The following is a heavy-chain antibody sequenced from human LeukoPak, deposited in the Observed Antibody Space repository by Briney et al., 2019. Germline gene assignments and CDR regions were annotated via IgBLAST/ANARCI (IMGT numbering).Heavy chain of an antibody. Sequence: GMSLRLSCAASGFTFSRYGMHWVRQAPGKGLEWVAVIWFNGDTEYYADSVKGRFTISRDNSMNTLYLQMNSLKAEDTAVYFCARGGPGYSSDDNCYKGFDYWGQGTLVTVSS. V-gene: IGHV3-33*01. J-gene: IGHJ4*02. CDR3: ARGGPGYSSDDNCYKGFDY. CDR1: GFTFSRYG. CDR2: IWFNGDTE. D-gene: IGHD6-25*01.